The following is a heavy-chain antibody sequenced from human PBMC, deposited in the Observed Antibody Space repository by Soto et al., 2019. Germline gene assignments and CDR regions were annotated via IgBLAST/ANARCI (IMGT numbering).Heavy chain of an antibody. CDR3: ASQVSITMIRPPDI. D-gene: IGHD3-22*01. CDR1: GGTFSSYA. J-gene: IGHJ3*02. CDR2: IIPIFGTA. V-gene: IGHV1-69*13. Sequence: SVKVSCKASGGTFSSYAISWVRQAPGQGLEWMGGIIPIFGTANYAQKFQGRVTITADESTSTAYMELSSLRSEDTAVYYCASQVSITMIRPPDIWGQGTMVTVSS.